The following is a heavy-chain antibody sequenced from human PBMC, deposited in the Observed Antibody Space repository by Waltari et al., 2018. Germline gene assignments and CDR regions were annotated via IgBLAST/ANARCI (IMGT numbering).Heavy chain of an antibody. D-gene: IGHD3-16*01. J-gene: IGHJ4*02. CDR3: ARMGAGRAPDY. CDR1: GFPFSSYW. V-gene: IGHV3-7*03. Sequence: EVQLVESGGGLVQPGGSLRLSCAASGFPFSSYWITWFRQAPGTGLEWVATIKPDGSGKFYVDSVKGRFSISRDNAKNSLYLQMNSLRAEDTAIFYCARMGAGRAPDYWGQGTLVTVSS. CDR2: IKPDGSGK.